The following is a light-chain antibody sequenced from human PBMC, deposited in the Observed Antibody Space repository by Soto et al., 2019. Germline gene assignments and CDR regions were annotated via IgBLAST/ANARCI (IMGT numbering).Light chain of an antibody. V-gene: IGKV1-9*01. CDR3: QQRKSYPLT. CDR1: QVISSY. J-gene: IGKJ4*01. Sequence: DIQLTQSPSFLSASVGDRVTITCRASQVISSYLAWFQQMPGKAPKLLIYATSTLQSGVPSRFSGSGSGTEFTLTISSLQPEDFATYYCQQRKSYPLTFGGGIKVEIK. CDR2: ATS.